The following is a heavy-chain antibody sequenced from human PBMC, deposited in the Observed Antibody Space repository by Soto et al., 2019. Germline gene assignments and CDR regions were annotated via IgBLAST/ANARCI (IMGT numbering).Heavy chain of an antibody. CDR1: GFTVSSNY. D-gene: IGHD3-16*01. V-gene: IGHV3-66*01. CDR2: FSSGGGT. J-gene: IGHJ4*02. CDR3: AGGKAKYYFDY. Sequence: EVQLVESGGGLVQPGGSLRLSCAASGFTVSSNYMIWVRQAPGKGLEWVSVFSSGGGTYYTDSVKGRFTISRDNSKNTLYLQINTLRADDTAVYYCAGGKAKYYFDYWGQGSLVTVSS.